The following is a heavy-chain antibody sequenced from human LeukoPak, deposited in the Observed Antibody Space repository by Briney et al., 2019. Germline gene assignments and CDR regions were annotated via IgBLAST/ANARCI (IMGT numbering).Heavy chain of an antibody. V-gene: IGHV3-23*01. CDR3: AKDVYYYGSGSYAAFDY. CDR2: ISPGGGTT. D-gene: IGHD3-10*01. CDR1: GFAFGSEA. Sequence: PGGSLRLSCAVSGFAFGSEAMSWVRQSPARGLEWVASISPGGGTTYYADYVKGRFTISRDNSKDTLYLQMHSLRAEDTAVYYCAKDVYYYGSGSYAAFDYWGQGTLVTVSS. J-gene: IGHJ4*02.